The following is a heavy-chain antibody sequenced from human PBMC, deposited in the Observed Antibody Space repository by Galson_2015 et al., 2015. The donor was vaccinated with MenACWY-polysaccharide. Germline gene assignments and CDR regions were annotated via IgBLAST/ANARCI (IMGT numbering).Heavy chain of an antibody. CDR2: INADGSAT. D-gene: IGHD2-15*01. V-gene: IGHV3-74*01. J-gene: IGHJ5*02. CDR1: GFSFSTYW. CDR3: TKAGAKYCRGASCYVNWFDP. Sequence: SLRLSCAASGFSFSTYWMHWVRHAPGKGLVWVSRINADGSATDYADSVRGRFTISRDNTKNTLYLEMNSLRAEDTAVYYCTKAGAKYCRGASCYVNWFDPWGQG.